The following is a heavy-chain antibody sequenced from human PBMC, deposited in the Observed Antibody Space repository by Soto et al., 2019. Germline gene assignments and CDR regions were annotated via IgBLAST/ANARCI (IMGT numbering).Heavy chain of an antibody. D-gene: IGHD2-2*01. Sequence: QVQLVESGGGLVKPGGSLRLSCAASGFTFSDYYMSWIRQAAPGKGLEWVSSISSSGSAIYYADSVKGRFTISRDNAKNSVSLQMNSLRAEDTAVYYCARDYCSPTTCPNYGMDVWGQGTTVTVSS. J-gene: IGHJ6*02. CDR2: ISSSGSAI. CDR3: ARDYCSPTTCPNYGMDV. CDR1: GFTFSDYY. V-gene: IGHV3-11*01.